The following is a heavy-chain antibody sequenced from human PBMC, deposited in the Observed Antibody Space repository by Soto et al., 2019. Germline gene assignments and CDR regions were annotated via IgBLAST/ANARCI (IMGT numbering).Heavy chain of an antibody. Sequence: PCGSLRLSCAASGFTFIDYYIICIRHSPVKGLEWVSYISTTGTTTNYADSMKGRFTISRDNAKNSLYLQMNSPRPEDTAVYYCARLRRGSSWYLDSWGRGTQVTVSS. J-gene: IGHJ4*02. CDR1: GFTFIDYY. D-gene: IGHD6-13*01. CDR2: ISTTGTTT. V-gene: IGHV3-11*01. CDR3: ARLRRGSSWYLDS.